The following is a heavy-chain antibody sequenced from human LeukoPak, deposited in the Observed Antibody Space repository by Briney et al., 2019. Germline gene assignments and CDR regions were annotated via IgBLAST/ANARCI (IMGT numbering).Heavy chain of an antibody. Sequence: SETLSLTCAVYGGSFSGYYWTWIRQPPGKGLEWIGYIYYSGSTNYNPSLKSRVTISVDTSKNQFSLKLSSVTVADTAVYYCARGLKFYDILTAYYTFPYFDYWGQGALVTVSS. J-gene: IGHJ4*02. CDR3: ARGLKFYDILTAYYTFPYFDY. CDR2: IYYSGST. CDR1: GGSFSGYY. D-gene: IGHD3-9*01. V-gene: IGHV4-59*01.